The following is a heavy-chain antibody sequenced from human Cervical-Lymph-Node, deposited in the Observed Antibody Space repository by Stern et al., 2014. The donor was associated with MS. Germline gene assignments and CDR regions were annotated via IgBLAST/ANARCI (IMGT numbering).Heavy chain of an antibody. V-gene: IGHV3-23*04. CDR2: ISSRGSVS. CDR3: ARESQNYYGMDV. Sequence: VQLVESGGTLARPGESLRVSCAASGFTFSTYAMAWVRQAPGKGLEWVSRISSRGSVSNSADSVKGRFPVSRDNSKNTLYLQLNNLRVNDTATYYCARESQNYYGMDVWGQGTTVTVSS. CDR1: GFTFSTYA. J-gene: IGHJ6*02.